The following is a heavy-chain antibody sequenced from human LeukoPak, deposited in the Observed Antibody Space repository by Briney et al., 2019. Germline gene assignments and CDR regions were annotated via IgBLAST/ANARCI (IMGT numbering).Heavy chain of an antibody. CDR2: ISSSGSTI. Sequence: GGSLRLSCAASGFTFSDYYMSWIRQAPGKGLEWASYISSSGSTIYYADSVKGRFTISRDNAKNSLYLQMNSLRAEDTAVYYCARDLDHYYDSSGYIDYWGQGTLVTVSS. D-gene: IGHD3-22*01. CDR1: GFTFSDYY. V-gene: IGHV3-11*01. J-gene: IGHJ4*02. CDR3: ARDLDHYYDSSGYIDY.